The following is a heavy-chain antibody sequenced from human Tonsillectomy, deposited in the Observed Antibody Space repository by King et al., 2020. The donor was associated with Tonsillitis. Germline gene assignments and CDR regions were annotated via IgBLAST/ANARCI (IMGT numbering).Heavy chain of an antibody. CDR3: ARFSVGGSYHYYFDY. D-gene: IGHD1-26*01. CDR1: GGTFSNYA. Sequence: VQLVESGAEVKKPGSSVNVSCKASGGTFSNYAISWVRQAPGQGLEWMGRIIPILHIANYAQKFQGRITITADKSTSTAYMELSSLRSEDTAVYYCARFSVGGSYHYYFDYWGQGTLVTVSS. CDR2: IIPILHIA. J-gene: IGHJ4*02. V-gene: IGHV1-69*09.